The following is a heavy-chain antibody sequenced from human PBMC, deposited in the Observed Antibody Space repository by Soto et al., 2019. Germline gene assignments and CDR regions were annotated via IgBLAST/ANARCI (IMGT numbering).Heavy chain of an antibody. D-gene: IGHD5-18*01. J-gene: IGHJ4*02. CDR3: ARVSERIQLWLSYAY. V-gene: IGHV1-69*12. CDR1: GGTFSSYA. Sequence: QVQLVQSGAEVKKPGSSVKVSCKASGGTFSSYAISWVRQAPGQGLEWMGGIIPIFGTANYAQKFQGRVTITADESTSTAYIELSSLRFEDTAVYYCARVSERIQLWLSYAYWGQGTLVTVSS. CDR2: IIPIFGTA.